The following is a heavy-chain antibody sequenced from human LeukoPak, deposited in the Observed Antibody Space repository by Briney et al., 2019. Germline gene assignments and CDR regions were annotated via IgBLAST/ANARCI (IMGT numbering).Heavy chain of an antibody. CDR1: GGSFSGYY. Sequence: SETLSLTCAVYGGSFSGYYWSWIRQPPGKGLEWIGEINHSGSTNYNPSLKSRVTISVDTSKNQFSLKLSSVTAADTAVYYCARGPPYCDSSGWGYAFDIWGQGTMVTVSS. V-gene: IGHV4-34*01. CDR2: INHSGST. D-gene: IGHD3-22*01. CDR3: ARGPPYCDSSGWGYAFDI. J-gene: IGHJ3*02.